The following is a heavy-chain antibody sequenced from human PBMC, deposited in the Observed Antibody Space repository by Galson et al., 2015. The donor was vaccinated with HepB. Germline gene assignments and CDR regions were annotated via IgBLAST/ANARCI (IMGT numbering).Heavy chain of an antibody. Sequence: SLRLSCAASGFTFSNYGMSWVRQAPGKGLQWASAISGSGDSTYYADPVKGRFTISRDNSKNTLYLQMNSLGVEDTAVYYCAKDLATMIRERYDGFDIWGQGTMVTVFS. V-gene: IGHV3-23*01. D-gene: IGHD3-10*01. J-gene: IGHJ3*02. CDR2: ISGSGDST. CDR1: GFTFSNYG. CDR3: AKDLATMIRERYDGFDI.